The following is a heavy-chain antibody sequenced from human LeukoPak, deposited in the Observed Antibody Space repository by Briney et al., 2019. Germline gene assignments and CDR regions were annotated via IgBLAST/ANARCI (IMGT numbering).Heavy chain of an antibody. D-gene: IGHD3-22*01. CDR2: INHSGST. Sequence: SETLSLTCAVYGGSFSGYYWSWIHQPPGKGLEWIGEINHSGSTNYNPSLKSRVTISVDTSKNQFSLKLSSVTAADTAVYYCARVVVITARLQYYYYYYGMDVWGQGTTVTVSS. J-gene: IGHJ6*02. CDR3: ARVVVITARLQYYYYYYGMDV. CDR1: GGSFSGYY. V-gene: IGHV4-34*01.